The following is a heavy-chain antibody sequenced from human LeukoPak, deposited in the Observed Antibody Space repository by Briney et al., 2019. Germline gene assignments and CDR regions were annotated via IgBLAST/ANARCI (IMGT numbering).Heavy chain of an antibody. CDR1: GGSISSYY. V-gene: IGHV4-59*01. D-gene: IGHD3-9*01. Sequence: SETLSLTCTVSGGSISSYYWSWIRQPPGKGLEWIGYIYYSGSTNYNPSLKSRVTISVDTSKNQFSLKLSSVTAADTAVYYCARDMYYDILTGYYGGYNWFDPWGQGALATVSS. CDR2: IYYSGST. CDR3: ARDMYYDILTGYYGGYNWFDP. J-gene: IGHJ5*02.